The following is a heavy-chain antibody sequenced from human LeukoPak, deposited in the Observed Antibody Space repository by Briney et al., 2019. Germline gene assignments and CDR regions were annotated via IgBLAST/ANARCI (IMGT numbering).Heavy chain of an antibody. CDR2: IYSGGST. CDR3: AKDTSIAAIDAFDI. V-gene: IGHV3-53*01. D-gene: IGHD6-6*01. CDR1: GFTFSSYW. Sequence: GGSLRLSCAASGFTFSSYWMSWVRQAPGKGLEWVSVIYSGGSTYYADSVKGRFTISRDNSKNTLYLQMNSLRAEDTAVYYCAKDTSIAAIDAFDIWGQGTMVTVSS. J-gene: IGHJ3*02.